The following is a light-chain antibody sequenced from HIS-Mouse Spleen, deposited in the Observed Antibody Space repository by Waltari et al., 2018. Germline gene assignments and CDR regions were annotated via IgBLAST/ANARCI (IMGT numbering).Light chain of an antibody. Sequence: SSELTQDPAGSVALGQTVRITCQGDSLSSYVPSWYQQKPGQAPVLVIYGKNNRPSGIPDRFSGSSSGNTASLTITGAQAEDEADYYCNSRDSSGNHLVFGGGTKLTVL. J-gene: IGLJ3*02. CDR2: GKN. CDR3: NSRDSSGNHLV. V-gene: IGLV3-19*01. CDR1: SLSSYV.